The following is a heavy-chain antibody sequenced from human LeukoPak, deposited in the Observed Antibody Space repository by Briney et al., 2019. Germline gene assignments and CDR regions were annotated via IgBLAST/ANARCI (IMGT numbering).Heavy chain of an antibody. CDR3: ARGLYFSGSYLYYFDY. V-gene: IGHV3-21*01. CDR1: GFTFSSYT. CDR2: ISSSTSYI. Sequence: PGGSLRLSCAASGFTFSSYTMNWVRQAPGKGLEWVSSISSSTSYIYYADSVKGRFTISRDNAKNSLYLQMNSLRAEDTAVYYCARGLYFSGSYLYYFDYWGQGTLVTVSS. D-gene: IGHD1-26*01. J-gene: IGHJ4*02.